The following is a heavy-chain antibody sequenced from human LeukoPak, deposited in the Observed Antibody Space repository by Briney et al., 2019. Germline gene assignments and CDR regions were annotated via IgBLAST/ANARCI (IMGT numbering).Heavy chain of an antibody. CDR2: IKQDGSEK. V-gene: IGHV3-7*03. D-gene: IGHD1-26*01. CDR3: ARDKIVGATNFDY. Sequence: PGGSRRLSCAASGFTFSSYWMSWVRQAPGNGLEWVANIKQDGSEKYYVDSVKGRFTISRDNAKNSLYLQMNSLRAEDTAVYYCARDKIVGATNFDYWGQGTLVTVSS. J-gene: IGHJ4*02. CDR1: GFTFSSYW.